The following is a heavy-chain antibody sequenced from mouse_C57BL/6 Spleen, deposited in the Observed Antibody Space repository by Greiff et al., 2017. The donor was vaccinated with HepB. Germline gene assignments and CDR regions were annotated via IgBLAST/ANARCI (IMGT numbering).Heavy chain of an antibody. CDR2: IWSGGST. V-gene: IGHV2-2*01. D-gene: IGHD2-12*01. CDR3: ARLRQGYIYAMDY. Sequence: QVQLKESGPGLVQPSQSLSITCTVSGFSLTSYGVHWVRQSPGKGLEWLGVIWSGGSTDYNAAFISRLSISKDNSKSQVFFKMNSLQADDTAIYYCARLRQGYIYAMDYWGQGTSVTVSS. CDR1: GFSLTSYG. J-gene: IGHJ4*01.